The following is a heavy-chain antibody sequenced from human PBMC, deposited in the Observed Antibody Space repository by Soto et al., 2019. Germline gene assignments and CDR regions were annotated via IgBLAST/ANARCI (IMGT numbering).Heavy chain of an antibody. Sequence: PSETLSLTCTVSGVSITSYFWSWIRQTPGKGLDWIGSISFSGATYSNPSLKGRAALSVDTSENHLSLTLNSVTSADTAVYFCARDRRDGYNRYFESWGKGNQVTVS. CDR2: ISFSGAT. J-gene: IGHJ4*02. CDR1: GVSITSYF. CDR3: ARDRRDGYNRYFES. D-gene: IGHD5-12*01. V-gene: IGHV4-59*01.